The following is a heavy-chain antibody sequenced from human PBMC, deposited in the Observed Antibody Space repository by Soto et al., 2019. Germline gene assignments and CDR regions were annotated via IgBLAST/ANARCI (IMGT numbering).Heavy chain of an antibody. CDR2: ITAYNGKT. V-gene: IGHV1-18*01. J-gene: IGHJ4*02. CDR3: AREMTTMTFYDY. CDR1: GYRFTNYA. Sequence: ASVKVSCKASGYRFTNYAITWVRQAPGEGLEWMGWITAYNGKTSNAQKFQGRVTMTTDTSASTAYMELRSLRSDDTAVYYCAREMTTMTFYDYWGQGTLVTVSS.